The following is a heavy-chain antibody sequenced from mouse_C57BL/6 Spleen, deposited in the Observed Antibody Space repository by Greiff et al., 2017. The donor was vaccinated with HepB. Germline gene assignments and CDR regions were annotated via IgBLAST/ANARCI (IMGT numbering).Heavy chain of an antibody. J-gene: IGHJ4*01. CDR1: GYAFTNYL. V-gene: IGHV1-54*01. Sequence: VQLQQSGAELVRPGTSVKVSCKASGYAFTNYLIEWVKQRPGQGLEWIGVINPGSGGTNYNEKFKGKATLTADKSSSTAYMQLSSLTSEDSAVYFCAIDSSGFYAMDYWGQGTSVTVSS. D-gene: IGHD3-2*02. CDR3: AIDSSGFYAMDY. CDR2: INPGSGGT.